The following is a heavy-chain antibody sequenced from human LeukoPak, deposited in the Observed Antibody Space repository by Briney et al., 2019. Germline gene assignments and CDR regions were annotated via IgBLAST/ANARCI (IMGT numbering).Heavy chain of an antibody. CDR2: FDPEDGET. J-gene: IGHJ6*04. CDR1: GYTLTELS. D-gene: IGHD6-13*01. CDR3: ATGAGPPIAAADHYYYYYGMDV. V-gene: IGHV1-24*01. Sequence: ASEKVSCKVSGYTLTELSMHWVRQAPGKGLEWMGGFDPEDGETIYAQKFQGRVTMTEDTSTDTAYMELSSLRSEDTAVYYCATGAGPPIAAADHYYYYYGMDVWGKGTTVTVSS.